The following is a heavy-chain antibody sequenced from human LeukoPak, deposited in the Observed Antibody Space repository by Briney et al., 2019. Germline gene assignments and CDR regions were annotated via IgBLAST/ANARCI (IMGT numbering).Heavy chain of an antibody. CDR3: AREADYYDSSDAFDI. D-gene: IGHD3-22*01. V-gene: IGHV1-46*01. Sequence: ASVKVSCKASGYTFTSYYIHWVRQAPGQGLEWMGIINPSGGSTSYAQKFQGRVTMTRDTSTSTVYMELSSLRSEDTAVYYCAREADYYDSSDAFDIWGQGTMVTVSS. CDR1: GYTFTSYY. CDR2: INPSGGST. J-gene: IGHJ3*02.